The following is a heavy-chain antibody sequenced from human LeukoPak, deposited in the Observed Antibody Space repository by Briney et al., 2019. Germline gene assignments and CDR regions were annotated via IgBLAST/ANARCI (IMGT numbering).Heavy chain of an antibody. J-gene: IGHJ4*02. V-gene: IGHV3-23*01. CDR2: ISGSGGST. CDR3: ASPWSSGWTGYFDY. CDR1: GFTISSYA. Sequence: PGGSLRLSCAASGFTISSYAISWVRQAPGKGLEWVSAISGSGGSTYYADSVKGRFTISRDNSKNTLYLQMNSLRAEDTAVYYCASPWSSGWTGYFDYWGQGTLVTVSS. D-gene: IGHD6-19*01.